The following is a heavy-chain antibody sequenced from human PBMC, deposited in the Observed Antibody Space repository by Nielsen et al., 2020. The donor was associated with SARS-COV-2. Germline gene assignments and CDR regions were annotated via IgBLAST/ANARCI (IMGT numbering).Heavy chain of an antibody. CDR2: IYTSGST. CDR3: AVPITMVRGVHYYYGMDV. J-gene: IGHJ6*02. Sequence: GSLRLSCTVSGGSISSYYWSWIRQPAGKGLEWIGRIYTSGSTNYNPSLKSRVTMSVDTSKNQFSLKLSSVTAADTAVYYYAVPITMVRGVHYYYGMDVWGQGTTVTVSS. D-gene: IGHD3-10*01. CDR1: GGSISSYY. V-gene: IGHV4-4*07.